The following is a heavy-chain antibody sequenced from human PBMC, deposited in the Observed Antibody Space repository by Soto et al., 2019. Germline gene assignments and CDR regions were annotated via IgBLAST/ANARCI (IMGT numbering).Heavy chain of an antibody. CDR1: GFTFSNYG. J-gene: IGHJ6*02. CDR2: ISYDGSHK. V-gene: IGHV3-30*03. D-gene: IGHD5-18*01. CDR3: ARSKMATADYYYYGMDV. Sequence: GSLRLSCAGSGFTFSNYGLHWVRQAPGEGLEWVAVISYDGSHKYYADSVKGRFTISRDNAKNSLYLQMNSLRAEDTAVYYCARSKMATADYYYYGMDVWGQGTTVTVSS.